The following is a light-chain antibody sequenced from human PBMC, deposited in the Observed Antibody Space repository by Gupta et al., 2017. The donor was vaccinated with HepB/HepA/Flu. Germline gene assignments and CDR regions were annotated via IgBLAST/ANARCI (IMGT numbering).Light chain of an antibody. CDR1: LSISTC. CDR2: TAS. J-gene: IGKJ4*01. CDR3: QQSYITPLT. V-gene: IGKV1-39*01. Sequence: DIQMTQSPFSLSPFVGDRVTITCRASLSISTCLNWYQQKAGRAPKLLIYTASSLESGVPSRFSGSGSGTDFTLTISSLQPEDFATYYCQQSYITPLTFGGGTKVEI.